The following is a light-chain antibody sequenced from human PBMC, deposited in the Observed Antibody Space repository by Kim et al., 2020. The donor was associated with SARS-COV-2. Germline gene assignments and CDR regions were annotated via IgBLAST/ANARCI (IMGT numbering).Light chain of an antibody. CDR1: SSDVGGYNY. V-gene: IGLV2-8*01. CDR2: EVS. J-gene: IGLJ1*01. CDR3: SSYAGKV. Sequence: GSPGQPVTISCTGHSSDVGGYNYVSWYQQHPGKAPKLLIYEVSKRPSGVPDRFSGSKSGNTASLTVSGLQAEDEADYYCSSYAGKVFGTGTKVTVL.